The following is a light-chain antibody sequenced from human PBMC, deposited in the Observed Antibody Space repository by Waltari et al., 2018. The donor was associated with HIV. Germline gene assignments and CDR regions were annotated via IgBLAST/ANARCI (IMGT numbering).Light chain of an antibody. CDR2: AAS. V-gene: IGKV1-39*01. CDR3: QQTFSAPFT. CDR1: QHIFSH. Sequence: QKTQASSSLSAPVVDRVTVTCRASQHIFSHLNWFQQRPGKAPRLLMYAASSLQSGVPSRFSGSASGTDFTLTISSLQPEDFATYYCQQTFSAPFTFGPGTKVDIK. J-gene: IGKJ3*01.